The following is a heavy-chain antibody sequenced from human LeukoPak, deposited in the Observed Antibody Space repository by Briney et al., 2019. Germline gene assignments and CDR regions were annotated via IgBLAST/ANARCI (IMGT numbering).Heavy chain of an antibody. V-gene: IGHV1-18*04. CDR1: GYTFTGYY. CDR3: AREQRDSSGYYPFDY. CDR2: ISAYNGNT. Sequence: GASVKVSCKASGYTFTGYYMHWVRQAPGQGLEWMGWISAYNGNTNYAQKLQGRVTMTTDTSTSTAYMELRSLRSDDTAVYYCAREQRDSSGYYPFDYWGQGTLVTVSS. J-gene: IGHJ4*02. D-gene: IGHD3-22*01.